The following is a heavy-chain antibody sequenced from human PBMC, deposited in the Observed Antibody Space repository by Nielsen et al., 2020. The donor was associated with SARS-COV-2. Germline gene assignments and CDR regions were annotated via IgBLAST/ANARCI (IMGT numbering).Heavy chain of an antibody. CDR1: GFTFSSYS. V-gene: IGHV3-21*01. D-gene: IGHD1-26*01. CDR2: ISSSSSYI. CDR3: ATEQRVGVRLGYDY. J-gene: IGHJ4*02. Sequence: GESLKISCAASGFTFSSYSMNWVRQAPGKGLEWVSSISSSSSYIYYADSVKGRFTISRDNAKNSLYLQMNSLRAEDTAVYYCATEQRVGVRLGYDYWGQGTLVTVSS.